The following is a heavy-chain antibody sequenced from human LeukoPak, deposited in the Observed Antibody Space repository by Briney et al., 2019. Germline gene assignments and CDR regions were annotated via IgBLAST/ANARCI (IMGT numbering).Heavy chain of an antibody. D-gene: IGHD3-22*01. CDR2: ISSDGSNK. CDR3: AKDRLWCDSSGYYLDY. J-gene: IGHJ4*02. Sequence: GGSLRLSCAASGFTFSNYAMHWVRQAPGKGLEWVAVISSDGSNKYYTDSVKGRFTISRDNSKNTLYLQMNSLRAEDTAVYYCAKDRLWCDSSGYYLDYWGQGTLVTVSS. V-gene: IGHV3-30*18. CDR1: GFTFSNYA.